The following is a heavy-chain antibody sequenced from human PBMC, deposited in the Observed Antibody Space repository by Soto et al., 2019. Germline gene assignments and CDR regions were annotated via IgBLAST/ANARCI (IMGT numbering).Heavy chain of an antibody. CDR2: ISYDGSNK. CDR3: AKGWSVEHTYGMDV. J-gene: IGHJ6*02. D-gene: IGHD3-3*01. CDR1: GFTFSNYV. V-gene: IGHV3-30*18. Sequence: PGGSLRLSCAASGFTFSNYVMHWVRRAPGKGLEWVAVISYDGSNKYCVDSVKGRFTISRDNSKNTLYLQMNSLRADDTAVYYCAKGWSVEHTYGMDVWGQGTTVTVSS.